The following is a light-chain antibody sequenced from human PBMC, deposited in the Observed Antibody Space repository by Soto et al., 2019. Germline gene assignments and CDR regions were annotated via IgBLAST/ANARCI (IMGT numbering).Light chain of an antibody. CDR3: QKYNSAPLT. Sequence: DIQMTQSPSSLSASLGDRVTITCRASQGIGVYLAWLQQKPGNVPKLLIYAASTLQSGVPSRFSGSASGTCFTLTIISLQPEDVATYYCQKYNSAPLTFGGGTKVDIK. J-gene: IGKJ4*01. V-gene: IGKV1-27*01. CDR2: AAS. CDR1: QGIGVY.